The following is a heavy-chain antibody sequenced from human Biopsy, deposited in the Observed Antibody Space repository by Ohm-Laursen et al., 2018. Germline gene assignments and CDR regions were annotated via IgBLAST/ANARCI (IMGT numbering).Heavy chain of an antibody. CDR3: ARGLPRIAPMVRGRRTWFDP. Sequence: SETLSLTCAVSGGSFSCYYLRWIRPTPGKGRGWVGEIKNNGSTTYKPSLHSRVAIAADTSKNQFSLTLSSVTAADTAVYFCARGLPRIAPMVRGRRTWFDPWGQGTLVTVSS. J-gene: IGHJ5*02. CDR2: IKNNGST. D-gene: IGHD3-10*01. V-gene: IGHV4-34*01. CDR1: GGSFSCYY.